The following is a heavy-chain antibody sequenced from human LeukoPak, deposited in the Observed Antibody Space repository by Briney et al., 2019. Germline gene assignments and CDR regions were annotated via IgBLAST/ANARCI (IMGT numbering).Heavy chain of an antibody. J-gene: IGHJ5*02. CDR2: IYYSGST. V-gene: IGHV4-31*03. CDR1: GGSISSGGYY. D-gene: IGHD3-3*01. CDR3: ARDSQQTTYYDFWSGYYTGYNWFDP. Sequence: PSQTLSLTCTVSGGSISSGGYYWSWIRQHPGKGLEWIGYIYYSGSTYYNPPLKSRVTISVDTSKNQFSLKLSSVTAADTAVYYCARDSQQTTYYDFWSGYYTGYNWFDPWGQGTLVTVSS.